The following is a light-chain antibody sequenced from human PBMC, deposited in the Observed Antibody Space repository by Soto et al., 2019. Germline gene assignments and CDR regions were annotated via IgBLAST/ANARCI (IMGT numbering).Light chain of an antibody. CDR2: WAS. CDR1: QSVLYNYNNKNY. V-gene: IGKV4-1*01. J-gene: IGKJ4*02. CDR3: QQDFSIPRT. Sequence: DIVMTQSPDSLSVSLGERATINCKSSQSVLYNYNNKNYLDWYQQKSGQPPKLLISWASTREAGVPDRFSSSESGTDFTLTTSRLCAEDVAVYYCQQDFSIPRTFCGGTKVEIK.